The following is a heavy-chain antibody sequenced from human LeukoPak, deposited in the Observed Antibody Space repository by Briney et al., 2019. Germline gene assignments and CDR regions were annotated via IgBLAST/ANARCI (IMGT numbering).Heavy chain of an antibody. V-gene: IGHV4-59*01. CDR2: IYYSGST. CDR3: ARAEAYGDATFDY. CDR1: VGSINIYY. Sequence: KPSETLSLTCTVSVGSINIYYWSWIRQPPGKGLEWIGYIYYSGSTNYNPSLKSRVTISVDTSKNQFSLKLGSVTAADTAVYYCARAEAYGDATFDYWGQGTLVTVSS. D-gene: IGHD4-17*01. J-gene: IGHJ4*02.